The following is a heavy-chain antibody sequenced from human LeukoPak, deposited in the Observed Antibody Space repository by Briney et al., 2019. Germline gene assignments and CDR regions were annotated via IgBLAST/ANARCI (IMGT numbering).Heavy chain of an antibody. J-gene: IGHJ3*01. CDR3: ARAHYYDKRTWKV. Sequence: SETLSLTCAVYGGSFSGYYWSWIRQPPGKGLEWIGEINHSGSTNYNPSLKSRVTISVDTSKNQFSLKLSSVTAADTAVYYCARAHYYDKRTWKVRGQGTMVTVSS. D-gene: IGHD3-22*01. V-gene: IGHV4-34*01. CDR1: GGSFSGYY. CDR2: INHSGST.